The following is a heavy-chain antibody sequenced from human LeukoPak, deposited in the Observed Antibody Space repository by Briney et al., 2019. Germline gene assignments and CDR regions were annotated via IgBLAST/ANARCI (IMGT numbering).Heavy chain of an antibody. Sequence: GGSLRLSCAASGFTFSSYGMHWVRQAPGKGLEWVAVISYDGSNKYYADSAKGRFTISRDNSKNTLYLQMNSLRAEDTAVYYCAKLPSYCSGGSCYSDDATARDYWGQGTLVTVSS. CDR1: GFTFSSYG. D-gene: IGHD2-15*01. CDR2: ISYDGSNK. CDR3: AKLPSYCSGGSCYSDDATARDY. J-gene: IGHJ4*02. V-gene: IGHV3-30*18.